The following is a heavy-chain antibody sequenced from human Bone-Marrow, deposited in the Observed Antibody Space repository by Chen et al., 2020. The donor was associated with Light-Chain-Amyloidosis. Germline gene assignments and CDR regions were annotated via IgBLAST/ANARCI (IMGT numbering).Heavy chain of an antibody. Sequence: EVQLEQSGPEVKKPGESLKISCKGCGYTFPNYWIGPVRQMPGKGLEWMGVIYPDDSDARYSPSFECQVTISADKSITTAYLQWRSLKASDTAMYYCARRRDGYNFDYWGQGTLVTVSS. CDR1: GYTFPNYW. V-gene: IGHV5-51*01. CDR3: ARRRDGYNFDY. J-gene: IGHJ4*02. D-gene: IGHD5-12*01. CDR2: IYPDDSDA.